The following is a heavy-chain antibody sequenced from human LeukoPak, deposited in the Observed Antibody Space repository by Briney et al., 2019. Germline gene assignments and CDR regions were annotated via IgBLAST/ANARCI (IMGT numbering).Heavy chain of an antibody. CDR2: VKKDASEK. Sequence: GGSLRLSCAASGFTFSNNWMTWVRQAPGKGLEWVASVKKDASEKYYVDSVKGRFTISRDNAKNSLYLQMNSLRAEDTAVYYCARRGFLEWLSNWFDPWGQGTLVTVSS. CDR3: ARRGFLEWLSNWFDP. J-gene: IGHJ5*02. D-gene: IGHD3-3*01. CDR1: GFTFSNNW. V-gene: IGHV3-7*01.